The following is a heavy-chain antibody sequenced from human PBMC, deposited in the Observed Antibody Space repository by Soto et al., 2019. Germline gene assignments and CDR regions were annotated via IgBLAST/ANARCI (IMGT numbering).Heavy chain of an antibody. CDR2: ISYTVDA. V-gene: IGHV4-59*12. CDR3: VGSLMSRAMESFDY. D-gene: IGHD5-18*01. J-gene: IGHJ4*02. Sequence: PSETLSLTCSVSAGSISRYYWGWVRQSPGEGLEWIAHISYTVDASYNPSLKSRVTITLDTSEIQSVLSLMSVTAADTAVYYCVGSLMSRAMESFDYWGQGTLVTVSS. CDR1: AGSISRYY.